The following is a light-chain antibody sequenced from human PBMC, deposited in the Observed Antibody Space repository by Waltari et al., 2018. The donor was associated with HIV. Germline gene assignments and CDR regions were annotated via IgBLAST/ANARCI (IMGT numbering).Light chain of an antibody. V-gene: IGKV3-20*01. CDR1: QSVSSSY. CDR3: QQYGSSTYT. Sequence: EIVLTQSPGTLSLSPGERASQSVSSSYLAWYQQKPGQAPRLLIYGASSRATGIPDRFSGSGSGTDFTLTISRLEPEDFAVYYCQQYGSSTYTFGQGTKLEIK. CDR2: GAS. J-gene: IGKJ2*01.